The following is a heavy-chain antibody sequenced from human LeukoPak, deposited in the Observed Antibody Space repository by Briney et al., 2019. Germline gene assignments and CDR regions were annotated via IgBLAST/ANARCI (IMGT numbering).Heavy chain of an antibody. CDR3: ARVSSGYYPSINWFDP. V-gene: IGHV4-31*03. D-gene: IGHD3-22*01. J-gene: IGHJ5*02. CDR1: GGSISSGGYY. CDR2: IYYSGST. Sequence: PSETLSLTCTVSGGSISSGGYYWSWIRQHPGKGLGWIGYIYYSGSTYYNPSLKSRVTISVDTSKNQSSLKLSYVTAADTAVYYCARVSSGYYPSINWFDPWGQGTLVTVSS.